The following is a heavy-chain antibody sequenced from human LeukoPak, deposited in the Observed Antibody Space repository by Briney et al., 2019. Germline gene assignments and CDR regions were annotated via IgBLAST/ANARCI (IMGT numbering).Heavy chain of an antibody. CDR2: INPNSGGT. V-gene: IGHV1-2*02. D-gene: IGHD5-12*01. CDR3: ARDRATHWFDP. Sequence: ASVKVSCKASGYTFTSYGISWVRQAPGQGLEWMGWINPNSGGTNYAQKFQGRVTMTRDTSISTAYMELSRLRSDDTAVYYCARDRATHWFDPWGQGTLVTVSS. CDR1: GYTFTSYG. J-gene: IGHJ5*02.